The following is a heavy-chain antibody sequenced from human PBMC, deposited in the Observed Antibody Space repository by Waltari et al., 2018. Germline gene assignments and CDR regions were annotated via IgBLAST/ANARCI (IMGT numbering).Heavy chain of an antibody. V-gene: IGHV1-69*08. J-gene: IGHJ6*02. CDR1: GGTFSSYA. Sequence: QVQLVQSGAEVKKPGSSVKVSCKASGGTFSSYAISWVRQAPGQGLEWMGRIIPIFGTANYAQKFQGRVTITADKSTSTAYMELSSLRSEDTAVYYCAREGDQRVYHYYGMDVWGQGTTVIVSS. CDR3: AREGDQRVYHYYGMDV. CDR2: IIPIFGTA.